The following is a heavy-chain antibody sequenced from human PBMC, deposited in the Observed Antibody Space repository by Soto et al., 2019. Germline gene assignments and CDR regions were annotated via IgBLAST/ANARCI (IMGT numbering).Heavy chain of an antibody. Sequence: QVQLVQSGAEVKKPGASVKVSCKASGYTLIMYYIHWMRHAPGQGLEWMGLINPSGGSTTYAQKFQGRVTMTRDTSTSTVYMDLSSLRSEDTAVYYCARSPYSSGYYYAIDYWGQGTQVTVSS. J-gene: IGHJ4*02. CDR2: INPSGGST. V-gene: IGHV1-46*01. CDR3: ARSPYSSGYYYAIDY. D-gene: IGHD3-22*01. CDR1: GYTLIMYY.